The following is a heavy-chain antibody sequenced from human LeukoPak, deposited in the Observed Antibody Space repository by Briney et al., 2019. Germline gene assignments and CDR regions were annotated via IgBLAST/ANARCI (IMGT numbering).Heavy chain of an antibody. CDR2: IYSAGST. CDR3: AREGDNSAFDI. CDR1: GFTFSNND. J-gene: IGHJ3*02. Sequence: PGGSLRLSCAASGFTFSNNDMSWVRQAPGKGLEWVSFIYSAGSTYCADSVKGRFTISRDNSKNTLYLQMNSLRAEDTAVYYCAREGDNSAFDIWGQGTMVTVSS. D-gene: IGHD5-24*01. V-gene: IGHV3-53*01.